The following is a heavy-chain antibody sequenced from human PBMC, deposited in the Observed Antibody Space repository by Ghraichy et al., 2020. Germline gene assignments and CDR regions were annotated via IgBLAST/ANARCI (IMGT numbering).Heavy chain of an antibody. CDR2: IYYSGST. Sequence: SETLSLTCTVSGGSISSSSYYWGWIRQPPGKGLEWIGSIYYSGSTYYNPSLRSRLTISVDTSKNQFSLKLSSVTAADTAVYYCASRDYSGYYNPISVDYWGQGTLVTVSS. V-gene: IGHV4-39*01. J-gene: IGHJ4*02. CDR3: ASRDYSGYYNPISVDY. CDR1: GGSISSSSYY. D-gene: IGHD3-22*01.